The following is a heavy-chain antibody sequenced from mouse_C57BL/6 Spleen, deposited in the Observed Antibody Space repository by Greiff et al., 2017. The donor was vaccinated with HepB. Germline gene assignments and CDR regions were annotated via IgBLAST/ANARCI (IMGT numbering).Heavy chain of an antibody. V-gene: IGHV7-3*01. J-gene: IGHJ2*01. CDR1: GFTFTDYY. CDR2: IRNKANGYTT. CDR3: ARSLYDGYYDY. Sequence: DVKLVESGGGLVQPGGSLSLSCAASGFTFTDYYMSWVRQPPGKALEWLGFIRNKANGYTTEYSASVKGRFTISRDNSQSILYLQMNALRAEDSATYYCARSLYDGYYDYWGQGTTLTVSS. D-gene: IGHD2-3*01.